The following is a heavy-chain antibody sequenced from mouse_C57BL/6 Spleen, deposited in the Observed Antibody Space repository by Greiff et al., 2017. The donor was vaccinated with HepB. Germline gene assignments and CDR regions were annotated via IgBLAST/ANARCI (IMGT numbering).Heavy chain of an antibody. V-gene: IGHV1-76*01. CDR2: IYPGSGNT. J-gene: IGHJ4*01. D-gene: IGHD1-1*01. Sequence: QVQLKESGAELVRPGASVKLSCKASGYTFTDYYINWVKQRPGQGLEWIARIYPGSGNTYYNEKFKGKATLTAEKSSSTAYMQLSSLTSEDSAVYFCARTTVVATPFDYAMDYWGQGTSVTVSS. CDR3: ARTTVVATPFDYAMDY. CDR1: GYTFTDYY.